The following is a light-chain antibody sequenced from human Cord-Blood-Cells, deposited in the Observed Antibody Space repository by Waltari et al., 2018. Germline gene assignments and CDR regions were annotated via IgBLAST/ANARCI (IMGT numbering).Light chain of an antibody. CDR3: CSYAGSYTYV. CDR1: SSDVGGYHY. CDR2: DGS. J-gene: IGLJ1*01. Sequence: QSALTQPRSVSGSPGQSVTISCTGTSSDVGGYHYVSWYQQHPGKAPKLMIYDGSKRPSGVPYRFSGSKSGNTASLTISGLQAEDEADYYCCSYAGSYTYVFGTGTKVTVL. V-gene: IGLV2-11*01.